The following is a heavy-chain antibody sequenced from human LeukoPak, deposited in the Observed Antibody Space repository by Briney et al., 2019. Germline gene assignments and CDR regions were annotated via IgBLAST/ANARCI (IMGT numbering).Heavy chain of an antibody. Sequence: SETLSLTCAVYGGSFSGYYWSWIRQPPGKGLEWIGEINHSGSTNYNPSLKGRVTISVDTSKNQFSLKLSSVTAADTALYYCARSMIPTYFYYAMDVWGQGTTVTVSS. D-gene: IGHD3-22*01. CDR3: ARSMIPTYFYYAMDV. CDR2: INHSGST. J-gene: IGHJ6*02. V-gene: IGHV4-34*01. CDR1: GGSFSGYY.